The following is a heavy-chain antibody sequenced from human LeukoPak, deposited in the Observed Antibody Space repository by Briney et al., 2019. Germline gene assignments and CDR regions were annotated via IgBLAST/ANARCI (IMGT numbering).Heavy chain of an antibody. CDR3: ASFRANQLLYDY. Sequence: SETLSLTCTVSGGSISSGSYYWSWIRQPAGKGLEWIGRIYTSGSTSYNPSLKSRVTIPVDTSKNQFSLKLSSVTAADTAVYYCASFRANQLLYDYWGQGTLVTVSS. CDR1: GGSISSGSYY. D-gene: IGHD2-2*02. J-gene: IGHJ4*02. V-gene: IGHV4-61*02. CDR2: IYTSGST.